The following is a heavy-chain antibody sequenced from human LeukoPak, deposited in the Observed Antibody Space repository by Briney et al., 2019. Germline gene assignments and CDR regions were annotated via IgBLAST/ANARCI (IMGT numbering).Heavy chain of an antibody. V-gene: IGHV4-39*01. CDR2: IYYSGST. CDR3: ARIRGDYYGSGSYYNRLYYFDY. CDR1: GGSISSSSYY. Sequence: SETLSLTCTVPGGSISSSSYYWGWFRQPPGKGLEWIGGIYYSGSTYYNPSLKSRVTISVDTSKNQFSLKLSSVTAADTAVYYCARIRGDYYGSGSYYNRLYYFDYWGQGTLVTVSS. D-gene: IGHD3-10*01. J-gene: IGHJ4*02.